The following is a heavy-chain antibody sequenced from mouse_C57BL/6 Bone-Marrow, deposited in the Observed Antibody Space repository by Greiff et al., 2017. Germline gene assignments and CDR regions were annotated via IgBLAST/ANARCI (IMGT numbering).Heavy chain of an antibody. Sequence: EVKLMESGPGLVKPSQSLSLTCSVTGYSITSGYYWNWIRQFPGNKLEWMGYISYDGSNNYNPSLKNRISITRDTSKNQFFLKLNSVTTEDTATYYCARGDYGNPAWFAYWGQGTLVTVSA. CDR1: GYSITSGYY. CDR2: ISYDGSN. V-gene: IGHV3-6*01. CDR3: ARGDYGNPAWFAY. D-gene: IGHD2-1*01. J-gene: IGHJ3*01.